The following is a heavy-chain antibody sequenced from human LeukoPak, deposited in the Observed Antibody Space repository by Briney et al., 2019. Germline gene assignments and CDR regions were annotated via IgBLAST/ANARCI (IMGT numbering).Heavy chain of an antibody. CDR1: GFTVSSNY. CDR3: ARGSRITIFGEVHYYMDV. D-gene: IGHD3-3*01. V-gene: IGHV3-66*02. CDR2: IYSGGST. J-gene: IGHJ6*03. Sequence: GGSLRLSCAASGFTVSSNYMSWVRQAPGKGLEWVSVIYSGGSTYYADSVKGRFTISRDNSKNTLYLQMNSLRAEDTAVYYCARGSRITIFGEVHYYMDVWGKGTTVTVSS.